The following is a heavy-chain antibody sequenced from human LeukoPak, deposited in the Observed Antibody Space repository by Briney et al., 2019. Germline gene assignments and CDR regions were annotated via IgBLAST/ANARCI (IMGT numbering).Heavy chain of an antibody. J-gene: IGHJ4*02. V-gene: IGHV3-23*01. Sequence: GGPLRLSCAASGFTFSSYAMSWVRQAPGKGLEWVSAISGSGGSTYYADSVKGRFTISRDNSKNTLYLQMNSLRAEDTAVYYCAKDRARGIVLMVYAMGGGLYFDYWGQGTLVTVSS. CDR2: ISGSGGST. D-gene: IGHD2-8*01. CDR1: GFTFSSYA. CDR3: AKDRARGIVLMVYAMGGGLYFDY.